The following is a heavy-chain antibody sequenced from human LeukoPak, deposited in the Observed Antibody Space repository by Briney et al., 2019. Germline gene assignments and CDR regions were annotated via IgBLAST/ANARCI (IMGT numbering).Heavy chain of an antibody. Sequence: SGPTLVNPTQTLTLTCTFSGFSLSTSGVGVGWIRQPPGKALEWLALVYWNDDKRYSPSLKSRLTITKKASKNQVVLTMTNMDPVDTATYYCAHSPPLEWFDPWGQGTLVTVSS. V-gene: IGHV2-5*01. CDR1: GFSLSTSGVG. CDR3: AHSPPLEWFDP. CDR2: VYWNDDK. J-gene: IGHJ5*02.